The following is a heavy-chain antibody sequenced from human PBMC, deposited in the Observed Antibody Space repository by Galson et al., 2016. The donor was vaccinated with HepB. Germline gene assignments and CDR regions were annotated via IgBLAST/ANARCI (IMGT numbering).Heavy chain of an antibody. CDR3: GEEGGAYNSGGYFDH. CDR2: VSHSGDSK. V-gene: IGHV3-23*01. CDR1: GFTFSTYA. J-gene: IGHJ1*01. D-gene: IGHD3-22*01. Sequence: SLRLSCAASGFTFSTYAMGWVRQVPGKGLEWVSTVSHSGDSKYYADSVKGRFSVSRDDSTNMVSLQMNSLRAEDTAVYYCGEEGGAYNSGGYFDHWGQGTLVTVSS.